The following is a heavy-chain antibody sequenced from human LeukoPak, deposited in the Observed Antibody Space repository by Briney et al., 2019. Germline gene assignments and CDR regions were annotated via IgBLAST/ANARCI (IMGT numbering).Heavy chain of an antibody. CDR3: AREDFLEWPSGVYDV. CDR2: IIPILATT. Sequence: GSSVKVSCKASGDTFGNYAVTWVRQAPGQGLEWMGGIIPILATTNYAQKFQGKVTITADDSTSTAFMEVNSLRSEDTAVYYCAREDFLEWPSGVYDVWGHGTMVTVSS. D-gene: IGHD3-3*01. CDR1: GDTFGNYA. V-gene: IGHV1-69*01. J-gene: IGHJ3*01.